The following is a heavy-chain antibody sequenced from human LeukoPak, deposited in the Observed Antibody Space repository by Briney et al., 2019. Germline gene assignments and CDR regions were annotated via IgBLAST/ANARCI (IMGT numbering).Heavy chain of an antibody. CDR2: INAGNGNT. Sequence: ASVKVSCKASGYTFTSYAMHWVRQATGQRLEWMGWINAGNGNTKYSQKFQGRVTITRDTSASTAYMELSSLRSEDTAVYYCARGPTRTTVTNWFDPWGQGTLVTVSS. V-gene: IGHV1-3*01. J-gene: IGHJ5*02. CDR3: ARGPTRTTVTNWFDP. D-gene: IGHD4-17*01. CDR1: GYTFTSYA.